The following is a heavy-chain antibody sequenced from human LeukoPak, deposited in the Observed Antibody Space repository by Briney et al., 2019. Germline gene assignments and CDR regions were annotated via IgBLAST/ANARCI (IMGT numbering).Heavy chain of an antibody. CDR2: VNPSSGSA. J-gene: IGHJ4*02. Sequence: ASVKVSCKASGYTPSGYSMHWVRQAPGQGPEWMGMVNPSSGSATYAQKFQGSVTMTRDTSTTTLYMELSSLRSEDAAVYYCARDWAHGSFDYWGQGTPVIVSS. V-gene: IGHV1-46*01. CDR1: GYTPSGYS. D-gene: IGHD3-10*01. CDR3: ARDWAHGSFDY.